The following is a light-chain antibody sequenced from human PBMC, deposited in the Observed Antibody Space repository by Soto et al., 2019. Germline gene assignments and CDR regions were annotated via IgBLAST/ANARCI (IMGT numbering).Light chain of an antibody. Sequence: DIQLTQSPSTLSASVGDRVTITCRATQSVGSWLAWYQQKPGKAPKRLIYAASSLQSGVPSRFSGSGSGTEFTLNISGLQPDDFATYYCQQYNNYPNNFGQGTKVEIK. CDR1: QSVGSW. J-gene: IGKJ1*01. CDR2: AAS. V-gene: IGKV1-5*01. CDR3: QQYNNYPNN.